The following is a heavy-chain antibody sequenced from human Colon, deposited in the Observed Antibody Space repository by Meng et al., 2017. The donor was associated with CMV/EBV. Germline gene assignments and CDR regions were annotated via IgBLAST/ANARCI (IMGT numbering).Heavy chain of an antibody. V-gene: IGHV3-11*04. D-gene: IGHD3-3*01. J-gene: IGHJ4*02. CDR3: AKTYPTGDLAIFGVVSHFDY. CDR1: GFPLSDYY. CDR2: ISSTGSSI. Sequence: GESLKISCAVSGFPLSDYYMTWIRQAPGKGLEWLSYISSTGSSIYYADSVKGRFIISRDNAKNSLYLRMKSLRSEDTAVYYCAKTYPTGDLAIFGVVSHFDYWGLGTLVTVSS.